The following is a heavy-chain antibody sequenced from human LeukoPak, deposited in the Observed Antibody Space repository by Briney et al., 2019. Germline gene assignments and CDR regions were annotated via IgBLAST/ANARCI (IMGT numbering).Heavy chain of an antibody. Sequence: SVKVSCKASGGTFSNFGISWVRQAPGQGLEWMGGIIPMFDTINYAQKFQGRVTITTDESTSTAYMELSSLRSDDTAVYYCARDVLAARHPAYFDYWGLGTLVTVSS. CDR1: GGTFSNFG. V-gene: IGHV1-69*05. D-gene: IGHD6-6*01. CDR2: IIPMFDTI. J-gene: IGHJ4*02. CDR3: ARDVLAARHPAYFDY.